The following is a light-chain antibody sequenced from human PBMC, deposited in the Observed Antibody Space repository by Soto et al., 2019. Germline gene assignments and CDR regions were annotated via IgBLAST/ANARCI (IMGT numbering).Light chain of an antibody. Sequence: DIQMTQSPSSLSASIGDRVTITCRASHTINSYLNWYQQKPGQAPKLLISTASSLRSGVPSRFSGSTSGTDFTLTISSLQVDDFATYYCQQSYGTPRTFGQGTKVDIK. CDR1: HTINSY. J-gene: IGKJ1*01. V-gene: IGKV1-39*01. CDR3: QQSYGTPRT. CDR2: TAS.